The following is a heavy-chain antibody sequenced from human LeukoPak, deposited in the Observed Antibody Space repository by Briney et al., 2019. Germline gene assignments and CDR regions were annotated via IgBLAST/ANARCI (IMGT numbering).Heavy chain of an antibody. CDR2: ISWNSGSI. Sequence: PGRSLRLSCAASGFTFDDYAMHWVRQAPGKGLEWVSGISWNSGSIGYADSVKGRFTISRDNAKNSLYLQMNSLRAEDTALYYCAKVGLRYFDWQAFDIWGQGTMVTVSS. CDR1: GFTFDDYA. J-gene: IGHJ3*02. V-gene: IGHV3-9*01. D-gene: IGHD3-9*01. CDR3: AKVGLRYFDWQAFDI.